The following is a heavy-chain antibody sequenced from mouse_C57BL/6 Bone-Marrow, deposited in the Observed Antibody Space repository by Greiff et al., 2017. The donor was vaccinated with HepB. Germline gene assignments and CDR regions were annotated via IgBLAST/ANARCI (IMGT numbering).Heavy chain of an antibody. V-gene: IGHV1-55*01. J-gene: IGHJ4*01. Sequence: VQLQQPGAELVKPGASVKMSCKASGYTFTSYWITWVKQRPGQGLEWIGDIYPGSGSTNYNEKFKSKATLTVDTSSSTASMQLSSLTSEDSAVYYCAIYYDYDYYAMDYWGQGTSVTVSS. CDR1: GYTFTSYW. CDR2: IYPGSGST. D-gene: IGHD2-4*01. CDR3: AIYYDYDYYAMDY.